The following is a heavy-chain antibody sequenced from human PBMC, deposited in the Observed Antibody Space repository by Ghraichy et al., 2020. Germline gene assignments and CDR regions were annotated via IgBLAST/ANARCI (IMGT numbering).Heavy chain of an antibody. CDR2: TFHSGSG. CDR3: ARIRRRLWNGNYIAEYFHR. D-gene: IGHD3-3*01. Sequence: SETLSLTCTVSGGSTSSGDSYWRWIRQTPGKGLEWIGYTFHSGSGSYNPSLESRAAISVDTFRNQISMRLTSVTAADTAMYYCARIRRRLWNGNYIAEYFHRWGQGTLVTVSS. J-gene: IGHJ1*01. CDR1: GGSTSSGDSY. V-gene: IGHV4-30-4*08.